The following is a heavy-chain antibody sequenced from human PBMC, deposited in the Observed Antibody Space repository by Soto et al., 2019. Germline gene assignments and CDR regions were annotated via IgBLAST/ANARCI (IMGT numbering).Heavy chain of an antibody. CDR2: TYYRSKWYN. J-gene: IGHJ4*02. V-gene: IGHV6-1*01. CDR1: GDSISSNSAT. D-gene: IGHD6-19*01. Sequence: QVQLQQSGPGLVKSSQTLALTCAISGDSISSNSATWNWIRQSPSRGLEFLGRTYYRSKWYNDYTVSVKNRIRIDVDTSKNQFSLQLSSVTPEDTAVYYCARDSLAVAGRDYFDYWGQGTLVTVSS. CDR3: ARDSLAVAGRDYFDY.